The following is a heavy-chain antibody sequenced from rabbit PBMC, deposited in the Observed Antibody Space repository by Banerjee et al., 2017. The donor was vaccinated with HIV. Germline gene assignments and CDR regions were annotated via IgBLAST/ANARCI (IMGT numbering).Heavy chain of an antibody. CDR2: IYNGDGST. D-gene: IGHD6-1*01. Sequence: QQQLEESGGGLVKPGGTLTLTCKASGIDFSSYYYTCWVRQAPGKGLEWIACIYNGDGSTYYASWVNGRFSISRSTSLNTVTLQMTSLTAADTATYFCARDGDNGDAYEYDNFKLWGQGTLVTVS. V-gene: IGHV1S43*01. CDR3: ARDGDNGDAYEYDNFKL. J-gene: IGHJ4*01. CDR1: GIDFSSYYY.